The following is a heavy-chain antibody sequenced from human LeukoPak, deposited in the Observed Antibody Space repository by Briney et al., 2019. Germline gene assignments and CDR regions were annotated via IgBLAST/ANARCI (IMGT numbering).Heavy chain of an antibody. CDR1: GFTFSNYE. CDR2: VSRSGSTI. V-gene: IGHV3-48*03. Sequence: PGGSLRLSCAASGFTFSNYEMNWVRQAPGKGLEWVSHVSRSGSTIYYADSVKGRVTISRDNAKNSLYLQMNSLRAEDTAVYYCAREGIALGGEFDYWGQGTLVTVSP. J-gene: IGHJ4*02. CDR3: AREGIALGGEFDY. D-gene: IGHD6-19*01.